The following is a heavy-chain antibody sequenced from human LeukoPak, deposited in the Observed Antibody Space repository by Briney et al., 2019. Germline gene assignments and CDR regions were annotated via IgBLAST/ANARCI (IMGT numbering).Heavy chain of an antibody. CDR3: ARVYYYGSGSYSAGAEYFQH. D-gene: IGHD3-10*01. V-gene: IGHV1-2*02. CDR2: INPNSGGT. Sequence: GASVKVSCKASGYTFTGYYIHWVRQAPGQGLEWMGWINPNSGGTNYAQKFQGRVTMTRDTSISTAYLELSRLRSDDTAVYYCARVYYYGSGSYSAGAEYFQHWGQGTLVTVSS. CDR1: GYTFTGYY. J-gene: IGHJ1*01.